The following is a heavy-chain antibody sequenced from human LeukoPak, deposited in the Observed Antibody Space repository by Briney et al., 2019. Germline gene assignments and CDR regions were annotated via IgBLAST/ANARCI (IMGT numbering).Heavy chain of an antibody. CDR1: GGSISSTSHY. D-gene: IGHD6-13*01. V-gene: IGHV4-39*01. CDR2: VYYSGST. CDR3: ARLGYSVSWTDC. J-gene: IGHJ4*02. Sequence: SETLSLTCTVSGGSISSTSHYWGWIRQPPGKGLEWIGSVYYSGSTYYNPSLKSRVTISVDTSKIQFSLRLSSVTATDMAVYFCARLGYSVSWTDCWGQGILVTVSS.